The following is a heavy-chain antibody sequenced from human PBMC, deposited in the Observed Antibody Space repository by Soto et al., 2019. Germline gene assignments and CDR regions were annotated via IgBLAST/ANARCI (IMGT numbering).Heavy chain of an antibody. CDR2: INAGNGNT. Sequence: QVQLVQSGAEVKKPGASVKVSCKASGYTFTSYAMHWVRQAPGQRLECMGWINAGNGNTKYSQKFKGRVTITRDTSASTAYMELSSLRSEDSALYHCARGGIYFVVSGMDVWGQGTTVTVSS. CDR1: GYTFTSYA. V-gene: IGHV1-3*01. CDR3: ARGGIYFVVSGMDV. J-gene: IGHJ6*02. D-gene: IGHD1-26*01.